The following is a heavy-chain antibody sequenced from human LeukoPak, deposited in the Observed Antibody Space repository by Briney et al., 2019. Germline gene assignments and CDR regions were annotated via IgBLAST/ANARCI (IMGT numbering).Heavy chain of an antibody. J-gene: IGHJ6*03. V-gene: IGHV4-34*01. D-gene: IGHD6-19*01. CDR1: GGSFSGYY. Sequence: PSETLSLTCAVYGGSFSGYYWSWIRQPPGKGLEWIGEINHSGSTNYNPSLKSRVTISVDTSKNQFSLKLSSVTAADTAVYYCARGPYTQTGYSSGWYGSRSNYYYYYMDVWGKGTTVTVSS. CDR3: ARGPYTQTGYSSGWYGSRSNYYYYYMDV. CDR2: INHSGST.